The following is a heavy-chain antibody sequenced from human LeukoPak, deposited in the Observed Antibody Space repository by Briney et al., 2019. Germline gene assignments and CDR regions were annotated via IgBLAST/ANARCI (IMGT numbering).Heavy chain of an antibody. J-gene: IGHJ6*04. CDR3: ARGALTKVWGKKKGTDV. CDR1: GFTFSSYA. CDR2: ISNDGSNR. Sequence: GGSLRLSCAASGFTFSSYAVHWVRQAPGKVLEWVAFISNDGSNRYYADSVKGRFTISRDNSKNTLYLQMNSLRAEDTAVYYCARGALTKVWGKKKGTDVWGKGTTVTVSA. D-gene: IGHD4-17*01. V-gene: IGHV3-30*04.